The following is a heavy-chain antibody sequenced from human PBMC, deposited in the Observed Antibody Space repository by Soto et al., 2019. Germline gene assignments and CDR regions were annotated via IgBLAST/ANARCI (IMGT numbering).Heavy chain of an antibody. Sequence: EVQLVESGGGLVQPGGSLRLSCAASGFTFSSYSMSWVRQAPGKGLEWVVNIKQDGSEKYYVDSVKGRFTISRDNAKNSLYLQMNSLRAEDTAVYYCARGRGVDVWGQGTTVTVSS. J-gene: IGHJ6*02. CDR1: GFTFSSYS. V-gene: IGHV3-7*01. CDR2: IKQDGSEK. CDR3: ARGRGVDV.